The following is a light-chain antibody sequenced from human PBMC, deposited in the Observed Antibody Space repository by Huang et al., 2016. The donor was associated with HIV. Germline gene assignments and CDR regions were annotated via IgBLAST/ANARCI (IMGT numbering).Light chain of an antibody. CDR2: ATS. CDR1: ESVSDK. J-gene: IGKJ4*01. V-gene: IGKV3-15*01. Sequence: EIVMTQSPETLSVSPGERATLSCRASESVSDKLAWYQHKPGQDPRLLLHATSTRAAGVPARFSGSGSGTEFTLTISSLQSEDCGVYYCQQYESWPPLTFGGGTKVEIK. CDR3: QQYESWPPLT.